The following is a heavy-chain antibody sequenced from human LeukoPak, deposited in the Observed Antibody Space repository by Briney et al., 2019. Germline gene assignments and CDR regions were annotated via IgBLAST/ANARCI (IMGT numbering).Heavy chain of an antibody. Sequence: PSETLSLTCTVSGGSISSSSYYWGWIRQPPGKGLEWSGSIYYSGSTYYNPSLKSRVTISVDTSKNQFSLKLSSVTAADTAVYYCARSSSWYPTQGYYYYYYMDVWGKGTTVTISS. J-gene: IGHJ6*03. V-gene: IGHV4-39*07. D-gene: IGHD6-13*01. CDR2: IYYSGST. CDR1: GGSISSSSYY. CDR3: ARSSSWYPTQGYYYYYYMDV.